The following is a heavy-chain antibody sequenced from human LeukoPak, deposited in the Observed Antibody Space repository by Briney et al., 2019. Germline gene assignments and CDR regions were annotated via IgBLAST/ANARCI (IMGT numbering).Heavy chain of an antibody. CDR2: IKEDGTEK. CDR3: RASRPGGAMGLYHNLDY. J-gene: IGHJ4*02. Sequence: HPGGSLRLSCAGSGFTFSDFWMTWVRQTPGKGLEWVANIKEDGTEKNLVDSVKGRFTISRDNTKNLLFLEMNNLRGDDTAIYCVRASRPGGAMGLYHNLDYWGQGTLVAVSS. D-gene: IGHD1-1*01. V-gene: IGHV3-7*01. CDR1: GFTFSDFW.